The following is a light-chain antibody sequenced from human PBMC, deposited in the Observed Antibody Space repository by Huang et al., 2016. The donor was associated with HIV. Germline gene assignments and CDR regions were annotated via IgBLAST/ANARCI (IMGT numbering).Light chain of an antibody. Sequence: DIVLTQSPGTLSLSPGERATLSCRASQSVSAYLAWYQQKPGQAPRLLIYDVSKRATGIPARFRGSGSGTDFTLTISSVEPEDLAVYYCQQRSNWPALTFGGGTKVEIK. V-gene: IGKV3-11*01. CDR2: DVS. CDR1: QSVSAY. CDR3: QQRSNWPALT. J-gene: IGKJ4*01.